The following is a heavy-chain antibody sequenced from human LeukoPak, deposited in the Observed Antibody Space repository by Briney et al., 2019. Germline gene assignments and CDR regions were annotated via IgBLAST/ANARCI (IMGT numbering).Heavy chain of an antibody. CDR1: GGSISSSSYY. D-gene: IGHD5-18*01. CDR2: IYYSGTT. J-gene: IGHJ4*02. V-gene: IGHV4-39*07. Sequence: SETLSLTCTVSGGSISSSSYYWAWIRQPPGKGLEWIGSIYYSGTTNYNPSLKSRVTISVDTSKNQFFLKLSSVAAADTAVYYCARDVSYGWYYFDYWGQGTLVTVSS. CDR3: ARDVSYGWYYFDY.